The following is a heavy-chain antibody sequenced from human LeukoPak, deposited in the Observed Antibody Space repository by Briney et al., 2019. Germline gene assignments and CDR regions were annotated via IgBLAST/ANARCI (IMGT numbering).Heavy chain of an antibody. J-gene: IGHJ4*02. CDR2: ISDTGKT. V-gene: IGHV4-59*01. D-gene: IGHD3-3*01. Sequence: PSETLSLTCSVSGASLSSYYWGWIRQSPGKGLEWLGYISDTGKTDYNTSLKSRGTLSLDTSKNQFSLRLTSVSAADTAVYYCVTGYYEPFDNWGQGTLVTVSS. CDR1: GASLSSYY. CDR3: VTGYYEPFDN.